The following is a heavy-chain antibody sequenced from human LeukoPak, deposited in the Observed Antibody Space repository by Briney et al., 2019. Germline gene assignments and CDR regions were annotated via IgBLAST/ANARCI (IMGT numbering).Heavy chain of an antibody. V-gene: IGHV4-39*01. J-gene: IGHJ4*02. D-gene: IGHD7-27*01. CDR1: GGSISSSSYY. CDR2: IYYSGST. Sequence: SETLSLTCTVSGGSISSSSYYWGWIRQPPGKGLEWIGSIYYSGSTYYNPSLKSRVTISVDTSKNQFSLKLSSVTAADTAVYYCARQHRDPHYWGSSMVGNYWGQGTLVTVSS. CDR3: ARQHRDPHYWGSSMVGNY.